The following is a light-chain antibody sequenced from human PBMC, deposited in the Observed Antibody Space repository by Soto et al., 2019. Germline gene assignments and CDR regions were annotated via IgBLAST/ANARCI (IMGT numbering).Light chain of an antibody. V-gene: IGLV3-1*01. CDR3: QAWASSTAPDV. CDR1: KLGEKY. CDR2: QDT. J-gene: IGLJ1*01. Sequence: SYELTQPPSVSVSPGQTASITCSGDKLGEKYACWYQQKPGQSPVLVISQDTKRPSGIPERFSGSNSGNTATLTISGTQAMDEADAHCQAWASSTAPDVFGTGTTPTAL.